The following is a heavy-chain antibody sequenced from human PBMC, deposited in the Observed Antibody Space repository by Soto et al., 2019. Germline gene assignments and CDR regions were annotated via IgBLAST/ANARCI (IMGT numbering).Heavy chain of an antibody. CDR1: GFTFSSYG. CDR2: IWYDGSNK. V-gene: IGHV3-33*01. D-gene: IGHD3-22*01. J-gene: IGHJ3*02. Sequence: GRSLRLSCAASGFTFSSYGMHWVRQAPGKGLEWVAVIWYDGSNKYYADSVKGRFTISRDNSKNTLYLQMNSLRAEDTAVYYCARGYPYDSSGYYYVKYDDFDIWGQGTMVTVSS. CDR3: ARGYPYDSSGYYYVKYDDFDI.